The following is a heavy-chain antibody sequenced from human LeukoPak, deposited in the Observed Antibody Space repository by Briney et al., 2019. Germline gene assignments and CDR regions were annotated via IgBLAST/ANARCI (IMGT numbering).Heavy chain of an antibody. V-gene: IGHV1-69*04. CDR2: IIPILGIA. D-gene: IGHD4-17*01. CDR1: GGTFSSYA. Sequence: SVKVSCKASGGTFSSYAISWVRQAPGQGLEWMGRIIPILGIANYAQKFQGRVTITADKSTSTAYMELSSLRSEDTAVYYCARLVTTHAFDIWGQGTMVTVSS. CDR3: ARLVTTHAFDI. J-gene: IGHJ3*02.